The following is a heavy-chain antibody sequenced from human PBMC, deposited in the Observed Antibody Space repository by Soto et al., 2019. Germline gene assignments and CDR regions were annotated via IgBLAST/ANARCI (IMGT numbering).Heavy chain of an antibody. CDR1: GGSIGGGAYY. Sequence: SETLSLTCTVSGGSIGGGAYYWTWIRQPPGKGLEWIGYIYYSGSTHYNPSLKSRATISLDTSKNQFSLKVSSVTAAVTALYYCARDRNTWTHDSFDIWGRGTMVTV. D-gene: IGHD1-20*01. CDR3: ARDRNTWTHDSFDI. V-gene: IGHV4-31*03. J-gene: IGHJ3*02. CDR2: IYYSGST.